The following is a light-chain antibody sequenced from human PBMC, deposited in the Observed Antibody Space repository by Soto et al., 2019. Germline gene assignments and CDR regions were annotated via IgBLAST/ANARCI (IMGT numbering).Light chain of an antibody. J-gene: IGKJ3*01. CDR3: QQRDNWPPFT. Sequence: EIVLTQSPGTLSLSPGERATLSCRASQSVSSSYLAWYQQKPGQAPRLLIYGAFSRATGIPDRISGSGSGTDFTLTISRLEPEDFAVYYCQQRDNWPPFTFGPGTRVDI. CDR1: QSVSSSY. CDR2: GAF. V-gene: IGKV3D-20*02.